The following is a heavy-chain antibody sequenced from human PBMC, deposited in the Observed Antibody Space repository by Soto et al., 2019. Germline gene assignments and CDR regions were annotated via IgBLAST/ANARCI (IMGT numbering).Heavy chain of an antibody. CDR1: GFTFSSYA. Sequence: PGGSLRLSCAASGFTFSSYAMSWVRQAPGKGLEWVSAISGSGGSTYYADSVKGRFTISRDNSKNTLYLQMNSLRAEDTAVYYCAKGQSKIVVVIYYFDYWGQGTLVTVSS. CDR3: AKGQSKIVVVIYYFDY. D-gene: IGHD3-22*01. CDR2: ISGSGGST. J-gene: IGHJ4*02. V-gene: IGHV3-23*01.